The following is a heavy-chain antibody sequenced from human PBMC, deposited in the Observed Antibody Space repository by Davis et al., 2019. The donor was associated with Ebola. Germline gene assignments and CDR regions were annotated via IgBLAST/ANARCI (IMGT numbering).Heavy chain of an antibody. CDR3: ARLQHMHAVTPPGY. D-gene: IGHD2-15*01. CDR2: INSGSSHI. J-gene: IGHJ4*02. CDR1: GFTFSDYY. Sequence: PGGSLRLSCVGSGFTFSDYYMSWIRQAPGKGLEWVSFINSGSSHINYADSVKGRFTISRDNSQNSLELEMNSLRAEDTAVYYCARLQHMHAVTPPGYWGQGILVTVSS. V-gene: IGHV3-11*06.